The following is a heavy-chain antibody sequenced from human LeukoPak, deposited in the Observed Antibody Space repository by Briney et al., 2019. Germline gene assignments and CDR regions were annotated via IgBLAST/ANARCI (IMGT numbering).Heavy chain of an antibody. CDR3: ARGKLQFFAPLNWFAP. Sequence: SETLSLTCAVYGGSFSGYYWSWIRQPPGKGLEWIGEINHSGSTNYNPSLKSRVTISVDTSKNQFSLKLSSVTAADTAAYYCARGKLQFFAPLNWFAPGGQGPLVTVS. V-gene: IGHV4-34*01. CDR2: INHSGST. CDR1: GGSFSGYY. J-gene: IGHJ5*02. D-gene: IGHD3-3*01.